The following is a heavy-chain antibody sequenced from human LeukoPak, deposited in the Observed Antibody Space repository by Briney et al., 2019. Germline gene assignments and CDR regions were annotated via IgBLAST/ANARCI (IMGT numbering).Heavy chain of an antibody. CDR2: VNHSGST. CDR3: ARGGGSGWSSVDY. J-gene: IGHJ4*02. D-gene: IGHD6-19*01. Sequence: SETLSLTCAVYGGSFSGYYWSWIRQPPGKGLEWIGEVNHSGSTNYNPSLKSRVTISVDTSKNQFSLKLSSVTAADTAVYYCARGGGSGWSSVDYWGQGTLVTVSS. V-gene: IGHV4-34*01. CDR1: GGSFSGYY.